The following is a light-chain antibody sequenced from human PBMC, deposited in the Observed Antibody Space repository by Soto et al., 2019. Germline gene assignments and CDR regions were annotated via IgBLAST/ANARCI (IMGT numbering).Light chain of an antibody. CDR2: EVS. J-gene: IGLJ3*02. CDR3: SSYAGSNWV. V-gene: IGLV2-8*01. Sequence: QSARTQPPSASGSPGQSVTISCTGTSSDVGGYNYVSWYQQHPGKAPKLMIYEVSKRPSGVPDRFSGSKSDNTASLTVSGLQAEDEADYYCSSYAGSNWVFGGGTKLTVL. CDR1: SSDVGGYNY.